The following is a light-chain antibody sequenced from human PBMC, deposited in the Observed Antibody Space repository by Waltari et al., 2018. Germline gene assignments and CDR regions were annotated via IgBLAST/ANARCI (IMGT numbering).Light chain of an antibody. Sequence: DIQMTQSPSSLSASVGDRLTITCRASQTISDYLNWYQHKPGTAPNLPIYAASSLQSGVPSRFSGSGSGTDFTLTISSLQPEDFATYYCQQSYSAPPTFGQGTKVEIK. V-gene: IGKV1-39*01. CDR2: AAS. J-gene: IGKJ1*01. CDR1: QTISDY. CDR3: QQSYSAPPT.